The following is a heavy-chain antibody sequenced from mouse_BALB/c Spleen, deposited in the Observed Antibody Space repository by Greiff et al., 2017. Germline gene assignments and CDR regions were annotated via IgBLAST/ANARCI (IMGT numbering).Heavy chain of an antibody. CDR3: ATLYGSSFVDYFDY. CDR2: IYPGDGDT. CDR1: GYTFTSYW. J-gene: IGHJ2*01. D-gene: IGHD1-1*01. Sequence: VQLKQSGAELARPGASVKLSCKASGYTFTSYWMQWVKQMPGQGLEWIGAIYPGDGDTRYTQKFKGKATLTADKSSSTAYMQLSSLASEDSAVYYCATLYGSSFVDYFDYWGQGTTLTVSS. V-gene: IGHV1-87*01.